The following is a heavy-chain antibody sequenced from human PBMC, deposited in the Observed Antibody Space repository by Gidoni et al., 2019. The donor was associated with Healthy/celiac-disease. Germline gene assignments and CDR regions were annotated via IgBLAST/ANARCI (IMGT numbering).Heavy chain of an antibody. Sequence: EVQLLESVGGLVQPGGSLRLSCAASGFTFSSYAMSWVRQAPGKGLDWVSAISGSGGSTYYADSVKGRFTISRDNSKNTLYLQMNSLRAEDTAVYYCAYLGISLPTDYWGQGTLVTVSA. J-gene: IGHJ4*02. D-gene: IGHD7-27*01. CDR1: GFTFSSYA. CDR3: AYLGISLPTDY. CDR2: ISGSGGST. V-gene: IGHV3-23*01.